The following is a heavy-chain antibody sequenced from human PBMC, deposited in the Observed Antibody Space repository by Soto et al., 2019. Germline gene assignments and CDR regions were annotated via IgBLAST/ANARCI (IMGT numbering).Heavy chain of an antibody. J-gene: IGHJ4*02. CDR1: GYTFTNYY. D-gene: IGHD3-3*01. CDR3: GGDQSVGWLFY. Sequence: ASVKVSCKASGYTFTNYYIHWVRQAPGQGLEWMGIINPTGGSTNYAQKFQGRVTLTMDTSTSTAYMELRSRRSEDTAGYSCGGDQSVGWLFYWGQGTLVTVSS. CDR2: INPTGGST. V-gene: IGHV1-46*01.